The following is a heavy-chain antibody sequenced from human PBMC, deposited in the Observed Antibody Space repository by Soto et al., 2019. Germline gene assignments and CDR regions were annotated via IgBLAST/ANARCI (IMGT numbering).Heavy chain of an antibody. CDR3: ARDPLWGTAMVLWYFDL. Sequence: QVQLVESGGGVVLPGRSLRLSCAASGFTFSSYAMHWVRQAPGKGLEWVAVISYDGSNKYYADSVKGRFTISRDNSKNTLYLQMNSLRAEDTAVYYCARDPLWGTAMVLWYFDLWGRGTLVTVSS. J-gene: IGHJ2*01. V-gene: IGHV3-30-3*01. CDR2: ISYDGSNK. D-gene: IGHD5-18*01. CDR1: GFTFSSYA.